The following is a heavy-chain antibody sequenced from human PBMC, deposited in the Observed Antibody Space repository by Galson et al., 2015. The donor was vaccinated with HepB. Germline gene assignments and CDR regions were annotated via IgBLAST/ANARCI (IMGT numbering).Heavy chain of an antibody. CDR3: ARDVPYCSGGSCLSEPTYAFDY. CDR1: GYTFTSYY. D-gene: IGHD2-15*01. V-gene: IGHV1-46*04. J-gene: IGHJ4*02. CDR2: INPSGGST. Sequence: SVKVSCKASGYTFTSYYMHWVRQAPGQGLEWMGIINPSGGSTSYAQKLQGRVTMTRDTSTSTVYMELSSLRSEDTAVYYCARDVPYCSGGSCLSEPTYAFDYWGQGTLVTVSS.